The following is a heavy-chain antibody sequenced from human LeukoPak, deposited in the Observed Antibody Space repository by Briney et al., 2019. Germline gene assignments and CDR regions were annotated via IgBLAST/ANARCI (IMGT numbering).Heavy chain of an antibody. CDR2: IYYSGST. D-gene: IGHD3-16*01. CDR3: ARDIGGWGTIDY. CDR1: GGSISSSSYY. Sequence: SETLSLTCTVSGGSISSSSYYWGWIRQPPGKGLEWIGYIYYSGSTYYNPSLKSRVIMSVDTSKNQFSLKLSSVTAADTAVYYCARDIGGWGTIDYWGQGTLVTVSS. J-gene: IGHJ4*02. V-gene: IGHV4-30-4*08.